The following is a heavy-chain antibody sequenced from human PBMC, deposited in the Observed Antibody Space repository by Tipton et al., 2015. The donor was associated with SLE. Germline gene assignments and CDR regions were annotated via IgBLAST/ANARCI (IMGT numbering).Heavy chain of an antibody. CDR2: IYYSGST. CDR1: GGSISSSSYY. J-gene: IGHJ6*03. D-gene: IGHD2-2*01. V-gene: IGHV4-39*07. Sequence: LRLSCTVSGGSISSSSYYWGWIRQAPGKGLEWIGSIYYSGSTYYNPSLKSRVTISVDTSKNQFSLKLSSVTAADTAVYYCARERSSTSLYYMDVWGKGTTVTVSS. CDR3: ARERSSTSLYYMDV.